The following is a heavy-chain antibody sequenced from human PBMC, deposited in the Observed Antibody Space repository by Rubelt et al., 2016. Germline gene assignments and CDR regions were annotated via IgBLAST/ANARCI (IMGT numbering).Heavy chain of an antibody. CDR3: ARDGEQWLPRYYYGMDV. J-gene: IGHJ6*02. CDR1: GGSISSGSYY. CDR2: INNSGSG. D-gene: IGHD6-19*01. V-gene: IGHV4-39*02. Sequence: QLQMQESGPGLVKPTETLSLSCNVSGGSISSGSYYWGWIRQPPGKGLEWIGSINNSGSGYSNSSLKSRVTISVDTSKNQFSLKLSSVTAADTAVYYCARDGEQWLPRYYYGMDVWGQGTTVTVSS.